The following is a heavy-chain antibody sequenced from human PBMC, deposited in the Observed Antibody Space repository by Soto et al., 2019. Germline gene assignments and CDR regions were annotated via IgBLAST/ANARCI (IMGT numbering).Heavy chain of an antibody. V-gene: IGHV3-64D*08. D-gene: IGHD1-26*01. CDR1: GFTFSSYA. CDR3: VKDSGSYRRPFDY. J-gene: IGHJ4*02. CDR2: ISSNGGST. Sequence: GSLRLSCSASGFTFSSYAMHWVRQAPGKGLEYVSAISSNGGSTYYADSVKGRFTISRDNSKNTLYLQMSSLRAEDTAVYYCVKDSGSYRRPFDYWGQGTLVTVSS.